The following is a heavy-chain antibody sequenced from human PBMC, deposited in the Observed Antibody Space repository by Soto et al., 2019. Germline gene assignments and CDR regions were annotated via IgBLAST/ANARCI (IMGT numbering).Heavy chain of an antibody. J-gene: IGHJ4*02. D-gene: IGHD3-22*01. V-gene: IGHV3-23*01. Sequence: GGSLRLSCAASGLTSSDYYMSWIRQAPGKGQEWVSAISGSGGSTYYADSVKGRFTISRDNSKNTLYLQMNSLRAEYTAVYYCAKGGKLRITMIVVVNKAPFDYWGQGTLVTVSS. CDR1: GLTSSDYY. CDR2: ISGSGGST. CDR3: AKGGKLRITMIVVVNKAPFDY.